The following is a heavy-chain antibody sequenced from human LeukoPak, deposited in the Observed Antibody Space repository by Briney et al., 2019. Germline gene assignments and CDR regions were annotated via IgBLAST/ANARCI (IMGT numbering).Heavy chain of an antibody. Sequence: PGGSLRLSCAASGFTFSSYAMSWVRQAPGKGLEWVSVISGSGATTYYADSVKGRFTISRDNSKNTLYLQMNSLRAEDTAVYYCAKTPTVTKGPYYFDYWGQGTLVTVSS. CDR3: AKTPTVTKGPYYFDY. V-gene: IGHV3-23*01. D-gene: IGHD4-17*01. CDR2: ISGSGATT. J-gene: IGHJ4*02. CDR1: GFTFSSYA.